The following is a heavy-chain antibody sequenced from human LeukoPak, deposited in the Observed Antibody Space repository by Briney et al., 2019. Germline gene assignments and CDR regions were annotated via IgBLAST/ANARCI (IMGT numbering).Heavy chain of an antibody. V-gene: IGHV3-11*04. J-gene: IGHJ4*02. CDR2: ISSGGDII. CDR3: TREDYYYASGR. CDR1: GFTFTDHY. D-gene: IGHD3-10*01. Sequence: GGSLRLSCVASGFTFTDHYMSWVRQAPGKGPEWVSYISSGGDIIYHADSVKGRFTISRDNAKNSLFLQMNSLRAEDTAVYYCTREDYYYASGRWAQGTLVTVSS.